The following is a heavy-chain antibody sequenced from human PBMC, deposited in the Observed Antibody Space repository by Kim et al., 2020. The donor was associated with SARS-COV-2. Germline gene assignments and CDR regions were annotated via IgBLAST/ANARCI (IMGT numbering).Heavy chain of an antibody. J-gene: IGHJ4*02. V-gene: IGHV3-21*01. D-gene: IGHD3-10*01. Sequence: AGKGRFTISRDNAKNSLFLQMNSLRAEAAAVYYCASADYYGSGSFYFDYWGQGTLVTVSS. CDR3: ASADYYGSGSFYFDY.